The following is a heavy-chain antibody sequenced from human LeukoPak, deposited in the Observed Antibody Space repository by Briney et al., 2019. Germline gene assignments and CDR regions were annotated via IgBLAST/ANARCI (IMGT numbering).Heavy chain of an antibody. CDR2: IYSSGST. Sequence: SETLSLTCTVSGGSISSYYWSWIRQPAGKGLEWIGRIYSSGSTTYNPSLKSRVTMSVDTSKNQFSLKLSSVTAADTAVYYCARDPNYYGNLGAFDIWGQETMVTVSS. V-gene: IGHV4-4*07. J-gene: IGHJ3*02. CDR1: GGSISSYY. D-gene: IGHD3-10*01. CDR3: ARDPNYYGNLGAFDI.